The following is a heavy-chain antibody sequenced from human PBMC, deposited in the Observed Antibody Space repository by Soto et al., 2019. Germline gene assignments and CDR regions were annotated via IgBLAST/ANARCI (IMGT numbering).Heavy chain of an antibody. Sequence: PGGSLRLSCAASGFTFSSYGMHWVRQAPGKGLEWMAVIWYDGSNKYYADSVKGRFTISRDNSKNTLYLQMNSLRAEDTAVYYCAREHSGYFDYWGQGTLVTVSS. D-gene: IGHD6-19*01. CDR2: IWYDGSNK. J-gene: IGHJ4*02. V-gene: IGHV3-33*01. CDR1: GFTFSSYG. CDR3: AREHSGYFDY.